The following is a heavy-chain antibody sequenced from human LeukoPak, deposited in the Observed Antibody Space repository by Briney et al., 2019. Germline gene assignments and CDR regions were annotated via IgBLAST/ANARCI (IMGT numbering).Heavy chain of an antibody. CDR1: GFTVSSNY. V-gene: IGHV3-53*01. Sequence: PGGSLRLSCAASGFTVSSNYMTWVRQAPGKGLEWVSVIHKNAITYYADIVKGRFTISRDNSKNIVFLQMNSVRAEDTAVYYCARYYYYYMDVWGKGTTVTVSS. J-gene: IGHJ6*03. CDR3: ARYYYYYMDV. CDR2: IHKNAIT.